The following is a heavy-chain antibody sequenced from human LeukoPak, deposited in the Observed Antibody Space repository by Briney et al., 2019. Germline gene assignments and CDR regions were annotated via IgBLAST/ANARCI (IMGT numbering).Heavy chain of an antibody. CDR1: GFTFSSYW. Sequence: GGSLRLSCAASGFTFSSYWMSWVRQAPGKGLEWVSYISSSGSTIYYADSVKGRFTISRDNAKNSLYLQMNSLRAEDTAVYYCAREGCTNGVCYTALFDYWGQGTLVTVSS. CDR3: AREGCTNGVCYTALFDY. J-gene: IGHJ4*02. V-gene: IGHV3-48*04. D-gene: IGHD2-8*01. CDR2: ISSSGSTI.